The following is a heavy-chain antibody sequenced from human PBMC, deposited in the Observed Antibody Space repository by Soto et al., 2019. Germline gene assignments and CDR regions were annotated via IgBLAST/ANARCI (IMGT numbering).Heavy chain of an antibody. V-gene: IGHV1-2*02. CDR2: INPNSGGT. D-gene: IGHD2-15*01. CDR3: AKGEGFLDY. Sequence: GASVKVSCKASGYTFTGYYMHWVRQAPGQGLEWMGWINPNSGGTNYAQKFQGRVTMTRDTSTSTVYMELSSLRSDDTAVYYCAKGEGFLDYWGQGTLVTVSS. J-gene: IGHJ4*02. CDR1: GYTFTGYY.